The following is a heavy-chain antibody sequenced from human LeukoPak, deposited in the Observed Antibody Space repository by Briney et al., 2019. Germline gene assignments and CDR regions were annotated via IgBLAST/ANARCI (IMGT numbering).Heavy chain of an antibody. V-gene: IGHV3-21*04. Sequence: PGGSLRLSCAASGFTFSSYSMSWVRQAPGKGLEWVSSISSSSSYIYYADSVKGRFTISRDNAKNSLCLQMNSLRAEDTAVYYCASTSSSSTYYYYYMDVWGKGTTVTVSS. CDR1: GFTFSSYS. CDR2: ISSSSSYI. CDR3: ASTSSSSTYYYYYMDV. J-gene: IGHJ6*03. D-gene: IGHD6-6*01.